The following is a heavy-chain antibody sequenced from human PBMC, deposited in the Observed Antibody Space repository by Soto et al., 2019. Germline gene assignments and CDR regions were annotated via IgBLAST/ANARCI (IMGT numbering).Heavy chain of an antibody. J-gene: IGHJ5*01. CDR2: TYYRSKWYN. CDR3: ARLIGNSWLDS. D-gene: IGHD2-8*01. CDR1: GDSVSTNSAT. V-gene: IGHV6-1*01. Sequence: SQTLSLTCAISGDSVSTNSATWDWIRQSPSGGLEWLGRTYYRSKWYNDYEVSVKGRITINPDTSNNQLSLQLNSVTPDDTAVYYCARLIGNSWLDSWGQGTLVTVSS.